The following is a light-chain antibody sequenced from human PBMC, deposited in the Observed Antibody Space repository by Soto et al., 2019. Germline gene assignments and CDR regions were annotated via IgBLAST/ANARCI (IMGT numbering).Light chain of an antibody. CDR3: GQFVSAPPRT. V-gene: IGKV3-20*01. Sequence: EIVLTQSPGTLSLSPGERATLSCRASQSVSSTFLAWYQQKPGQAPRLLIYGVSKRATGIPDRFSCSGSGTDFTLTISRLEPEDFAVYFCGQFVSAPPRTFGQGTKVEIK. CDR2: GVS. CDR1: QSVSSTF. J-gene: IGKJ1*01.